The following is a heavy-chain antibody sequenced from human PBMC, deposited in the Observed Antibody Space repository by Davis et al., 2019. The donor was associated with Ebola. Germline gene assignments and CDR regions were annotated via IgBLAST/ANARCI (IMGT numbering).Heavy chain of an antibody. V-gene: IGHV3-11*06. J-gene: IGHJ5*02. CDR1: GFTFSDYY. D-gene: IGHD5-12*01. CDR2: ISSSSSYT. Sequence: GGSLRLSCAASGFTFSDYYMSWIRQAPGKGLEWVSYISSSSSYTNYADSVKGRFTISRDNAKNSLYLQMNSLRAEDTAVYYCARDQPRYSGYDRGGWFDPWGQGTLVTVSS. CDR3: ARDQPRYSGYDRGGWFDP.